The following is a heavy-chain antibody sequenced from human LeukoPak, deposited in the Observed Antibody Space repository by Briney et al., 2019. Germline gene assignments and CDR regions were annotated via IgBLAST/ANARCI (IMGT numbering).Heavy chain of an antibody. D-gene: IGHD6-19*01. J-gene: IGHJ4*02. V-gene: IGHV3-23*01. CDR1: GFIFISYA. CDR3: AKAPVAGTDY. Sequence: PGGSLRLSCAASGFIFISYAISWVRQAPGKGLEWVSTISGSGGNTYYAGSVKGRFTISRDNSKNTVFLQMNSLRAEDTAVYYCAKAPVAGTDYWGQGALVTVSS. CDR2: ISGSGGNT.